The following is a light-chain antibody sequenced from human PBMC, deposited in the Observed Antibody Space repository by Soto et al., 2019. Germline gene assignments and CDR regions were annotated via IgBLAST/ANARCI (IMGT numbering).Light chain of an antibody. J-gene: IGKJ2*01. CDR2: GAS. CDR3: QQYGSSPPMYT. CDR1: QSVSSSY. V-gene: IGKV3-20*01. Sequence: EIVLTQSPGTLSLSPGARAPLSCRARQSVSSSYLAWYQQKPGQAPRLLIYGASSRATGIPDRFSGRGSGTDFTLTISRLEPEDFAVYYCQQYGSSPPMYTFGQGTKVDIK.